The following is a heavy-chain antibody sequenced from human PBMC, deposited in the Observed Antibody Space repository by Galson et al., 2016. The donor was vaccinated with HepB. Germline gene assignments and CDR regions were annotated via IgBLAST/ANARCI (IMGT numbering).Heavy chain of an antibody. Sequence: CAISGDSVSNNSATWNWIRQSPSRGLEWLGRTYYRSKWYSDYAVSVKSRITINPDTSKNQFSLQLNSMTPEDTAVYYCARDQITTIFGVVFTHSTPFDYWGQGTLVTVSS. CDR3: ARDQITTIFGVVFTHSTPFDY. V-gene: IGHV6-1*01. D-gene: IGHD3-3*01. CDR1: GDSVSNNSAT. J-gene: IGHJ4*02. CDR2: TYYRSKWYS.